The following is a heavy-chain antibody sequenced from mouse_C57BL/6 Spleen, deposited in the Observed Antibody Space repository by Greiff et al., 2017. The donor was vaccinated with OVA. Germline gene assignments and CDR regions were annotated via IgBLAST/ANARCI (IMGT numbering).Heavy chain of an antibody. Sequence: QVQLKQSGPGILQPSQTLSLTCSFSGFSLSTFGMGVGWIRQPSGKGLEWLAHIWWDDDKYYNPALKSRLTISKDTSKNQVFLKIANVDTADTATYYCARTTVAPTPYAMDYWGQGTSVTVSS. CDR2: IWWDDDK. CDR3: ARTTVAPTPYAMDY. J-gene: IGHJ4*01. CDR1: GFSLSTFGMG. V-gene: IGHV8-8*01. D-gene: IGHD1-1*01.